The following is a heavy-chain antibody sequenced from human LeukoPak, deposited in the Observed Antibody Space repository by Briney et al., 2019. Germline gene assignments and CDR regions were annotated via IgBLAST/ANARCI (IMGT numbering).Heavy chain of an antibody. CDR2: IYYSGST. CDR1: GRSISSYY. J-gene: IGHJ4*02. D-gene: IGHD6-13*01. Sequence: SETLSLTCTVSGRSISSYYWSWIRQPPGKGLEWIGYIYYSGSTNYNPSLKSRVTISVDTSKNQFSLKLSSVTAADTAVYYCARVEAAGIDYWGQGTLVTVSS. V-gene: IGHV4-59*01. CDR3: ARVEAAGIDY.